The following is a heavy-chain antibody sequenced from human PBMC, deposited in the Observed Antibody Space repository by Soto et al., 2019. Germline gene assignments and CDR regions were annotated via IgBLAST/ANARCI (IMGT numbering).Heavy chain of an antibody. Sequence: LXLSCASSGFTFTDYALSWVRQAPGKGLEWVATISGIGGSTYLADSVKGRLSISRDNSKNTVSLLMNSLRAEDTAVYFCARGSSGYISSWYYFDYWGRGTLVTVSS. J-gene: IGHJ4*02. CDR1: GFTFTDYA. D-gene: IGHD6-13*01. V-gene: IGHV3-23*01. CDR3: ARGSSGYISSWYYFDY. CDR2: ISGIGGST.